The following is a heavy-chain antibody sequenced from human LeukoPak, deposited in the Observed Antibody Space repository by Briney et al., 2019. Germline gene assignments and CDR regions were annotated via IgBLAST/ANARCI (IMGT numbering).Heavy chain of an antibody. J-gene: IGHJ4*02. CDR3: ATKTTYYYGSGSYTEGY. V-gene: IGHV1-24*01. CDR1: AYTLTELY. D-gene: IGHD3-10*01. Sequence: ASVTVSCKGSAYTLTELYMHWVRQAPGKGREWMGGFDPEDGETIYAQKVQGRVTMTEDTSTDTAYMELSSLRSEDTAVYYCATKTTYYYGSGSYTEGYWGQGTLVTVSS. CDR2: FDPEDGET.